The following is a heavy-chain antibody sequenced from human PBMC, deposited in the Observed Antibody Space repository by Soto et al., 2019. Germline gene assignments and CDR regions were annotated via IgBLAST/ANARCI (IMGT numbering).Heavy chain of an antibody. D-gene: IGHD6-13*01. V-gene: IGHV3-48*02. J-gene: IGHJ4*02. CDR3: ARELSSWYVGFDY. CDR2: ISKSSGSI. CDR1: GFTFSSYG. Sequence: VQLVESGGGLVQPGGSLRLSCAASGFTFSSYGMNWVRQAPGKGLEWVSYISKSSGSIYYADSVKGRFTISRDNAKNSLYLQMNSLRDEDTALYYCARELSSWYVGFDYWGLGTLVTVSS.